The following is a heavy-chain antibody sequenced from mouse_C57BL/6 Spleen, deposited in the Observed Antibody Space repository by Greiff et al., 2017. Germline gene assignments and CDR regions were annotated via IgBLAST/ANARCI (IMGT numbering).Heavy chain of an antibody. Sequence: EVQLQQSGGGLVQPGGSMKLSCVASGFTFSNYWMNWVRQSPEKGLEWVAQIRLKSDNYATHYAESVKGRFTISRDDSKSSVYLQMNNLRAEDTGIYYCTEDMGGGAMDYWGQGTSVTVSS. D-gene: IGHD1-1*02. CDR2: IRLKSDNYAT. CDR3: TEDMGGGAMDY. V-gene: IGHV6-3*01. CDR1: GFTFSNYW. J-gene: IGHJ4*01.